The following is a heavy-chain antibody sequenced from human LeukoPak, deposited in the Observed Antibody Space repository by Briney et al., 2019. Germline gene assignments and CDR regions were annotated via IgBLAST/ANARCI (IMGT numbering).Heavy chain of an antibody. CDR1: GCSISSYY. CDR2: IYYSGST. V-gene: IGHV4-59*08. D-gene: IGHD2-2*01. CDR3: ARRSKYCSSTSCYAFDI. J-gene: IGHJ3*02. Sequence: SETLSLTCTASGCSISSYYWSWIRQPPGKGLEWIGSIYYSGSTNYNPSLKSRVTISVDTSKNQFSLKLSPVTAADTAVYYCARRSKYCSSTSCYAFDIWGQGTMVTVSS.